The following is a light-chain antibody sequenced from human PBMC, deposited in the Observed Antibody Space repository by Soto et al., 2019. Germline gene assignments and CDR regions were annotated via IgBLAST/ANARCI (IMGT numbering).Light chain of an antibody. V-gene: IGLV2-14*01. J-gene: IGLJ1*01. CDR2: EVT. CDR1: SNDIGAYNY. CDR3: SSYTGNSTLDV. Sequence: QSALTQPASVSGSPGQSITISCTGPSNDIGAYNYVSWYQHHPGRAPKLIIYEVTNRPSGVSNHFSGSKSGNTASLTISGLRTEDEADYYCSSYTGNSTLDVFATGTKLTVL.